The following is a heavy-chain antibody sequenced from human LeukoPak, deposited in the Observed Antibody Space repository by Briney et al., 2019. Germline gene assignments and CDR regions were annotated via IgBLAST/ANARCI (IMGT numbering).Heavy chain of an antibody. CDR1: GFTFSSYS. CDR3: AKRGQYSSSWFNFDC. V-gene: IGHV3-48*01. J-gene: IGHJ4*02. CDR2: ISTTSSTI. D-gene: IGHD6-13*01. Sequence: GGSLRLSCAASGFTFSSYSMNWVRQAPGKGLEWVSYISTTSSTIYYADSVKGRFTISRDNSKNTLYLEMNSLRAEHTAVYYCAKRGQYSSSWFNFDCWGQGTLVTVSS.